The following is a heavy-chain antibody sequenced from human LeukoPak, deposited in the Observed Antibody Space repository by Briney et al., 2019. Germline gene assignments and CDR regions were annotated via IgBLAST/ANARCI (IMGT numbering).Heavy chain of an antibody. CDR1: GFPFSNAY. V-gene: IGHV3-15*01. CDR3: TTDYFIDEGGDAFDI. CDR2: RSKTDGGTT. D-gene: IGHD1-26*01. Sequence: GGSLRLSCAASGFPFSNAYMSWVRQAPGKGLEWVGRRSKTDGGTTDYAAPVKGRFTISRDDSKNTLYLQMNSLKTEDTAVYYCTTDYFIDEGGDAFDIWGQGTMVTVSS. J-gene: IGHJ3*02.